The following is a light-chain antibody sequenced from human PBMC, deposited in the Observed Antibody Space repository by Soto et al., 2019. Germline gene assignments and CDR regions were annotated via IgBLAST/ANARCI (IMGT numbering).Light chain of an antibody. CDR3: QQLALYPST. CDR1: QDISSF. V-gene: IGKV1-9*01. Sequence: IQLTQSPSSLSASVGDRVTITCRASQDISSFLAWYQQKPGKAPKLLMYAATSLQSGVPSRFSGSGSGTECTLTISSLQPEDFATYYCQQLALYPSTFGGGTNVE. J-gene: IGKJ4*01. CDR2: AAT.